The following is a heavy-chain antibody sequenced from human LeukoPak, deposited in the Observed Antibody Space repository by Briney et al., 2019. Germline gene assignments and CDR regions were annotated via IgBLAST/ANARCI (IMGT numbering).Heavy chain of an antibody. D-gene: IGHD5-24*01. J-gene: IGHJ5*02. CDR1: GGSFSGYY. Sequence: PSETLSLTCAVYGGSFSGYYWSWIRQPPGKGLEWIGEVNHSGSTNYNPSLKSRVTISVDTSKNQFSLKLSSVTAADTAVYYCASYVGMATNRGDWFDPWGQGTLVTVSS. CDR3: ASYVGMATNRGDWFDP. V-gene: IGHV4-34*01. CDR2: VNHSGST.